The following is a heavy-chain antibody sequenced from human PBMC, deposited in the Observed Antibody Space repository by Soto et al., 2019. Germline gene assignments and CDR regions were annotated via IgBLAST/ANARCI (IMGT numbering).Heavy chain of an antibody. CDR3: TRDPDGDDAFDI. D-gene: IGHD3-10*01. J-gene: IGHJ3*02. CDR2: ISPYNGHT. V-gene: IGHV1-18*01. CDR1: GYTFTSYG. Sequence: QVQLAQSGAEVKKPGASVKVSCKASGYTFTSYGISWVRQAPGQGLEWMGWISPYNGHTKYAQKVQDRVTMTTDRSTTTAYMELRSLRSDDTAVYYCTRDPDGDDAFDIWGQGTQASVSP.